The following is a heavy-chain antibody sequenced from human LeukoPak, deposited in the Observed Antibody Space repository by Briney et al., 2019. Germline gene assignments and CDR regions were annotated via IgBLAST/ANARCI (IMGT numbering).Heavy chain of an antibody. Sequence: EASVKVSCKASGCTFTTHGISWVRQAPGQGLEWMGWISVCNGNTNYAQKFQGGVTMTTDTSTSTAYMEVRTLRFDDTAVYYCVRDIGTSPYLHDYWGQGTLVTVSS. CDR1: GCTFTTHG. J-gene: IGHJ4*02. V-gene: IGHV1-18*01. D-gene: IGHD6-13*01. CDR3: VRDIGTSPYLHDY. CDR2: ISVCNGNT.